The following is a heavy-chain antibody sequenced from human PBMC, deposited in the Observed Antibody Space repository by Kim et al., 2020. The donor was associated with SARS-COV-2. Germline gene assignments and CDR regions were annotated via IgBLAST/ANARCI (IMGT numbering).Heavy chain of an antibody. CDR2: IYSGGST. V-gene: IGHV3-53*01. D-gene: IGHD3-22*01. CDR1: GFTVSSNY. CDR3: ARDPHPTYYYDSSGYFGDNSG. Sequence: GGSLRLSCAASGFTVSSNYMSWVRQAPGKGLEWVSVIYSGGSTYYADSVKGRFTISRDNSKNTLYLQMNSLRAEDTAVYYCARDPHPTYYYDSSGYFGDNSGWGQGTLVTVSS. J-gene: IGHJ4*02.